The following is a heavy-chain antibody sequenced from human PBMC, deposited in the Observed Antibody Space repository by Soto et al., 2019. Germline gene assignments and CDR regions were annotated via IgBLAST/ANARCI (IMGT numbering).Heavy chain of an antibody. V-gene: IGHV1-46*01. CDR2: INPSGGST. CDR3: ARDRSPSMGRGGSPPVYYYYGMDL. Sequence: ASVKVSCKASGYTFTSYYMHWVRQAPGQGLEWMGIINPSGGSTSYAQKFQGRVTMTRDTSTSTVYMELSSLRSEDTAVYYCARDRSPSMGRGGSPPVYYYYGMDLWGQGTTVTVSS. D-gene: IGHD3-10*01. CDR1: GYTFTSYY. J-gene: IGHJ6*02.